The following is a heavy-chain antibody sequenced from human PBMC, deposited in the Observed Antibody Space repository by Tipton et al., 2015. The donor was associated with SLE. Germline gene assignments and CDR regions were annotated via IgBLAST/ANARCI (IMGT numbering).Heavy chain of an antibody. CDR1: GFTFSSYS. CDR3: ARGPRLIFGVVPGMDV. D-gene: IGHD3-3*01. V-gene: IGHV3-21*01. Sequence: SLRLSCAASGFTFSSYSMNWVRQAPGKGLEWVSSISSSSSYIYYADSVKGRFTISRDNAKNSLYLQMNSLRAEDTAVYYCARGPRLIFGVVPGMDVWGQWTTVTVSS. J-gene: IGHJ6*02. CDR2: ISSSSSYI.